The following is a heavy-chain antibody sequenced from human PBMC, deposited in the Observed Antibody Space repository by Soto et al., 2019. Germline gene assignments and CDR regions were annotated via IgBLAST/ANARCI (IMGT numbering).Heavy chain of an antibody. V-gene: IGHV1-18*01. D-gene: IGHD1-26*01. CDR3: ARDLSGGTYPSFFDL. Sequence: QVQLVQSGAEVKKPGASVKVSCKASGYTFSIYGISWVRQAPGQGLEWMGWISAYNGKTKHAQKLQGRVTVTTDTSTSRAYMELTSLRSDNTALYYCARDLSGGTYPSFFDLWGRGNVVTVSS. CDR2: ISAYNGKT. CDR1: GYTFSIYG. J-gene: IGHJ2*01.